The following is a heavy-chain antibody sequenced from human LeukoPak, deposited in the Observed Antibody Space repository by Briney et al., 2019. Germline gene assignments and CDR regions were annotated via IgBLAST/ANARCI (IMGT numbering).Heavy chain of an antibody. CDR1: GGTFSSYA. D-gene: IGHD5-18*01. CDR3: ARVPHSYGYPY. CDR2: IIPIFGTA. J-gene: IGHJ4*02. Sequence: GASVKVSCRASGGTFSSYAISWVRQAPGQGLEWMGGIIPIFGTANYEQKFQGRVTMTRDTSISTAYMELSRLRSDDTAVYYCARVPHSYGYPYWGQGTLVTVSS. V-gene: IGHV1-69*05.